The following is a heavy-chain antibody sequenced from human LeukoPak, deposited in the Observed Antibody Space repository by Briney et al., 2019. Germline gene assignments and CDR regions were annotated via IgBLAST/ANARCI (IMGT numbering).Heavy chain of an antibody. Sequence: SQTLSLTCTVSGGSISSGDYYWSWIRQPPGKGLEWIGYIYYSGSTYYNPSLKSRVTISIDTSKNQFSLKLSSVTAADTAVYYCARQTADHLFDYWGQGTLVTVSS. CDR3: ARQTADHLFDY. J-gene: IGHJ4*02. D-gene: IGHD6-13*01. V-gene: IGHV4-30-4*01. CDR2: IYYSGST. CDR1: GGSISSGDYY.